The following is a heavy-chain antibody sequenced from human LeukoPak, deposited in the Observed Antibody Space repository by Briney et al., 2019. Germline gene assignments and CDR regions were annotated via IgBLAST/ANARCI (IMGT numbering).Heavy chain of an antibody. V-gene: IGHV4-59*10. Sequence: PSETLSLTCAVYGGSFSSYYWSWIRQPAGKGLEWIGRIYTSGSTNYNPSLKSRVTMSVDTPKNQFSLKLSSVTAADTAVYYCARGEDYWGQGTLVTVSS. CDR2: IYTSGST. CDR1: GGSFSSYY. J-gene: IGHJ4*02. CDR3: ARGEDY.